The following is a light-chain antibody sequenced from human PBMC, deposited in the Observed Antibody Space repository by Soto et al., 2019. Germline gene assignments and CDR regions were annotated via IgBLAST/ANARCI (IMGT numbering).Light chain of an antibody. CDR1: QSFSGN. J-gene: IGKJ5*01. V-gene: IGKV3D-15*01. CDR3: QQYNNWPPIT. CDR2: GAS. Sequence: EIVLTQSPGTLSLSPGERLTLSCRASQSFSGNYLTWYQHKPGQAPRLLIYGASSRATGIPDRFSGSGSGTEFTLTISSLQSEDFAVYYCQQYNNWPPITFGQGTRLEI.